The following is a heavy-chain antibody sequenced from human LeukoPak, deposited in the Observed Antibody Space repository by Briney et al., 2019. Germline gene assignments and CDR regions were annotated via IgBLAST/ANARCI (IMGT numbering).Heavy chain of an antibody. CDR1: GFTFSRSW. CDR2: IKQDESET. J-gene: IGHJ4*02. V-gene: IGHV3-7*01. Sequence: PGGSLRLSCGAFGFTFSRSWMSWVRQVPGKGLEWVANIKQDESETYYVDSVKGRLTVSRDNTKNSLYLQMDSLRAEDTAVYYCARISTAVAGADYWGQGTLVTVSS. D-gene: IGHD6-19*01. CDR3: ARISTAVAGADY.